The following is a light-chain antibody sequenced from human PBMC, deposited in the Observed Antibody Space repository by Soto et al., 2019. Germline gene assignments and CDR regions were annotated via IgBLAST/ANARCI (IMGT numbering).Light chain of an antibody. Sequence: IVLTQSPATLSLWPGETAILSCRASQTVSSYLSWYQHKPGQAPRLLIYDASKRAPGIPARFSGSGSGTDVTLTISSLEPEDFAVYYWQQRSTSITFGQGTRLEIE. V-gene: IGKV3-11*01. CDR1: QTVSSY. J-gene: IGKJ5*01. CDR2: DAS. CDR3: QQRSTSIT.